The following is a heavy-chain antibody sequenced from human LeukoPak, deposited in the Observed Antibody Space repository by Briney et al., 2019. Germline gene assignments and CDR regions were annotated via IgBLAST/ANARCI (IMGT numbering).Heavy chain of an antibody. D-gene: IGHD2-15*01. CDR1: GGSISSSSYY. CDR2: IYYSGST. V-gene: IGHV4-39*07. CDR3: AREEEVLGYCSGGSCAKPQGY. J-gene: IGHJ4*02. Sequence: SETLSLTCTVSGGSISSSSYYWGWIRQPPGKGLEWIGSIYYSGSTYYNPSLKSRVTISVDTSKNQFSLKLSSVTAADTAVYYCAREEEVLGYCSGGSCAKPQGYWGQGTLVTVSS.